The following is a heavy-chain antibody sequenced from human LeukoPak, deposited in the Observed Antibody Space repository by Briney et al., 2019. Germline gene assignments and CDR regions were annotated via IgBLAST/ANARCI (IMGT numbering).Heavy chain of an antibody. D-gene: IGHD3-16*02. V-gene: IGHV1-18*04. CDR3: ARALMITFGGVIVNGPYYFDY. Sequence: ASVKVSCKASGYTFTSYGISWVRQAPGQGLEWMGWISAYNGNTNYAQKLQDRVTMTTDTSTSTAYMELRSLRSDDTAVYYCARALMITFGGVIVNGPYYFDYWGQGTLVTVSS. CDR1: GYTFTSYG. J-gene: IGHJ4*02. CDR2: ISAYNGNT.